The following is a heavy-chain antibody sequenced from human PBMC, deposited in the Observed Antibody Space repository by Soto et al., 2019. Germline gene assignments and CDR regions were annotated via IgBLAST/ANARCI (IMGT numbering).Heavy chain of an antibody. CDR2: IYPGNTDT. CDR3: ARRGDSSGYIDY. CDR1: GYSFTSYW. J-gene: IGHJ4*02. Sequence: GESLKISCKGSGYSFTSYWIGWVRQMQGKGLEWMGIIYPGNTDTRYSPSFQGQVTISADKSISTDYLQWGSLTASDTSMYYCARRGDSSGYIDYWGQGILVTVSS. D-gene: IGHD3-22*01. V-gene: IGHV5-51*01.